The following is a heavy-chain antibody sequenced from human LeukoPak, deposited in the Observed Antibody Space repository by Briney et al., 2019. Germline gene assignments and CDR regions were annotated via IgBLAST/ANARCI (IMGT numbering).Heavy chain of an antibody. CDR3: ARRPTSSGIGDNLDY. D-gene: IGHD1-14*01. CDR2: IDPSDSYT. CDR1: GYSFTSYW. Sequence: GESLKISCKGSGYSFTSYWISWVRQMPGKGLEWMGRIDPSDSYTNYSPSFQGHVSISVDKSISTAYLQWSSLKASDTAMYYCARRPTSSGIGDNLDYWGQGTLVTVST. V-gene: IGHV5-10-1*01. J-gene: IGHJ4*02.